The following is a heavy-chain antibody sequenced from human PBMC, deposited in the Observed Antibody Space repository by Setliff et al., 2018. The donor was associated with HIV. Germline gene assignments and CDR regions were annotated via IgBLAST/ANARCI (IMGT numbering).Heavy chain of an antibody. CDR2: ISWDGGRT. Sequence: PGGSLRLSCAASGFTFDDYAMHWVRHAPGKGLEWVSLISWDGGRTYYADSVKGRFTISRDNSKNSLYLQMNSLRAEDTALYYCAKDPYGGNSPGYFDYWGQGTLVTVSS. D-gene: IGHD4-17*01. CDR3: AKDPYGGNSPGYFDY. V-gene: IGHV3-43D*04. J-gene: IGHJ4*02. CDR1: GFTFDDYA.